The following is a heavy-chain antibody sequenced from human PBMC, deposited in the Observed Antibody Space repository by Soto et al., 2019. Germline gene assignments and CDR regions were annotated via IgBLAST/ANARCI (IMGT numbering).Heavy chain of an antibody. D-gene: IGHD4-17*01. J-gene: IGHJ1*01. CDR3: ARSYGDYAHEYFQH. Sequence: GGSLRLSCAASGFTFSSYGMHWVRQAPGKGLEWVAVIWYDGSNKYYADSVKGRFTISRDNSKNTLYLQMNSLRAEDTAVYYCARSYGDYAHEYFQHWGQGTLVTVS. CDR1: GFTFSSYG. CDR2: IWYDGSNK. V-gene: IGHV3-33*01.